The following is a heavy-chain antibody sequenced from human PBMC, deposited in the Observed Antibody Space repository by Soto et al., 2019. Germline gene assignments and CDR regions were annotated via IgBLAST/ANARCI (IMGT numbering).Heavy chain of an antibody. J-gene: IGHJ4*02. CDR3: ARDHGSSWSRGYFDY. CDR1: GFTFSSYG. Sequence: GGSLRLSCAASGFTFSSYGMHWVRQAPGKGLEWVAVIWYDGSNKYYADSVKGRFTISRDNSKNTLYLQMNSLRAEDTAVYYFARDHGSSWSRGYFDYWGQGSLVTVSS. D-gene: IGHD6-13*01. V-gene: IGHV3-33*01. CDR2: IWYDGSNK.